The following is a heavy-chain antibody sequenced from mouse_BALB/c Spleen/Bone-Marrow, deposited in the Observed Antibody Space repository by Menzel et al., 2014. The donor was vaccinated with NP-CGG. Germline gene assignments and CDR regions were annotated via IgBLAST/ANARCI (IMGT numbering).Heavy chain of an antibody. CDR2: IHPNSGNS. CDR1: GYTFTNSW. J-gene: IGHJ2*01. CDR3: ARPHKYAYHFDY. V-gene: IGHV1S130*01. D-gene: IGHD2-10*02. Sequence: QVQLQQSGSVLVRPGASVKLSCKASGYTFTNSWMHWAKQRPGQGLGWIGEIHPNSGNSNYNEKFKGKATLTVDTSSNTAYVDLSNLTFEDSAVYYCARPHKYAYHFDYWGQGTTLPVSS.